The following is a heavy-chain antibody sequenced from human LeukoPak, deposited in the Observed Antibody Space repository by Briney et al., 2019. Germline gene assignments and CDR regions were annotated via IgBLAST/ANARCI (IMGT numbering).Heavy chain of an antibody. CDR3: ARDLGQYYDTSDNWFDP. J-gene: IGHJ5*02. V-gene: IGHV3-74*01. CDR1: GLTFSSHG. Sequence: GGTLRLSCVASGLTFSSHGMNWVRQAPGKGLVWVSRINSDGINTSYADTVKGRITISRDNAKNTLNLQMNSLRAEDTAVYYCARDLGQYYDTSDNWFDPWGQGTLVTVSS. D-gene: IGHD3-22*01. CDR2: INSDGINT.